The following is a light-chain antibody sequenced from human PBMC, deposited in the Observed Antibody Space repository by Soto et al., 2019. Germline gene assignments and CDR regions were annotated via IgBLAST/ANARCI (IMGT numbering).Light chain of an antibody. J-gene: IGLJ1*01. CDR2: DVS. V-gene: IGLV2-14*03. CDR3: SSYTSSSPYV. CDR1: SSAVGGYNY. Sequence: QSVLTQPASVSGAPGQSIAISCTGTSSAVGGYNYVSWYQHHPGKAPKLMVYDVSNRPSGVPNRFSGSKSGNTASLTISGLQAEDEADYYCSSYTSSSPYVFGTGTKVTVL.